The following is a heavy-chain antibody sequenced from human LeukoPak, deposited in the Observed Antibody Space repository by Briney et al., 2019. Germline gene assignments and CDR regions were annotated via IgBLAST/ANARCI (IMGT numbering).Heavy chain of an antibody. CDR3: AKDSDYDFWSGYLKD. V-gene: IGHV3-9*01. CDR2: ISWNSGSI. Sequence: GGSLRLSCAASGFTFDDHAMHWVRQAPGKGLEWVSGISWNSGSIGYADSVKGRFTISRDNAKNSLYLQMNSLRAEDTALYYCAKDSDYDFWSGYLKDWGQGTLVTVSS. CDR1: GFTFDDHA. J-gene: IGHJ4*02. D-gene: IGHD3-3*01.